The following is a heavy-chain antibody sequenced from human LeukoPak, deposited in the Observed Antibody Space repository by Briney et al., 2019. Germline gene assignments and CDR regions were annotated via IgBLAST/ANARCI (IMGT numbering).Heavy chain of an antibody. CDR1: GGTFSSYA. D-gene: IGHD2-2*02. V-gene: IGHV1-69*13. CDR2: IIPIFGTA. CDR3: ARGDCTSTSCYIMTALDY. Sequence: SVKVSCKASGGTFSSYAISWVRQAPGQGLEWMGGIIPIFGTANYAQKFQGRVTITADESTSTAYMELSSLRSEDTAVYYCARGDCTSTSCYIMTALDYWGQGTLVTVSS. J-gene: IGHJ4*02.